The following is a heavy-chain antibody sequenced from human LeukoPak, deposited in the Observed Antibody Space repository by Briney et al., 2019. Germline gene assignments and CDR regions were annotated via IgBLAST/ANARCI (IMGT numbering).Heavy chain of an antibody. CDR3: ARALAFDP. CDR1: GGSFSGYY. Sequence: SETLSLTCAVYGGSFSGYYWSGIHQPPGKGLEWIGEINHSGSTNYSPSLKSRVTISVDTSKNQFSLKLSSVTAAGTAVYYCARALAFDPWGQGTLVTVSS. J-gene: IGHJ5*02. CDR2: INHSGST. V-gene: IGHV4-34*01.